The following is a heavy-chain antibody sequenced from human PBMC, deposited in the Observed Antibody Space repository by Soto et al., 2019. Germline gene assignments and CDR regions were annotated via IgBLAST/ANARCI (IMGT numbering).Heavy chain of an antibody. CDR3: ARGPYHVLMGNAPNLYGMDV. Sequence: QVQLVQSGAEVKKPGASVKVSCKASGYTFTTYDISWVRQAPGQGLEWMGRISTYNGNTNYPQSLQGRLTMTTDTATTTAYMGLRNLRCEDRAVYYCARGPYHVLMGNAPNLYGMDVWGQGTTVTVSS. CDR2: ISTYNGNT. D-gene: IGHD2-8*01. V-gene: IGHV1-18*01. J-gene: IGHJ6*02. CDR1: GYTFTTYD.